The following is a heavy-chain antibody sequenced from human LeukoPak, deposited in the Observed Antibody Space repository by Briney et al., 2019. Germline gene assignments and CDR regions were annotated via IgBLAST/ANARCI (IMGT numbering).Heavy chain of an antibody. Sequence: ASVKVSCKASGYTFTSYGISWVRQAPGQGLEWMGWISAYNGNTNYAQKLQGRVTMTTDTSTSTAYMELRSLRSDDTAVYYCARDPPLAAALVFYYYYYGMDVWGQGTTVTVSS. V-gene: IGHV1-18*01. D-gene: IGHD6-13*01. CDR2: ISAYNGNT. J-gene: IGHJ6*02. CDR3: ARDPPLAAALVFYYYYYGMDV. CDR1: GYTFTSYG.